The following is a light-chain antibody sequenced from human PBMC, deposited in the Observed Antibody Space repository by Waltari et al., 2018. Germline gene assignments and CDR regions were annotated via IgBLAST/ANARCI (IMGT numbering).Light chain of an antibody. Sequence: QSALTQPASVSGSPGQSITISCTGTSSDVGSYNLVSWYQQYPGQAPKLMSYEVMKRPPGVSHRFAGSKSGNTASLTISGLQAEDEADYYCCSYAGGSTPWVFGGGTKLTVL. V-gene: IGLV2-23*02. CDR3: CSYAGGSTPWV. J-gene: IGLJ3*02. CDR2: EVM. CDR1: SSDVGSYNL.